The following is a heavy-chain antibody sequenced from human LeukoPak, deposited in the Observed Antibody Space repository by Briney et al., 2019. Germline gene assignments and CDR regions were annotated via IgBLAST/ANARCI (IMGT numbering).Heavy chain of an antibody. Sequence: GGSLRLSCAASRFTFSDYYMVWIRQAPGKGLEWVSYISNSGSSTKYADSVKGRFTISRDNAKNSLSLQMNSMRPEDTAVYYCARADRTSWFDYWGQGTLVTVSS. V-gene: IGHV3-11*05. CDR2: ISNSGSST. J-gene: IGHJ4*02. CDR1: RFTFSDYY. CDR3: ARADRTSWFDY. D-gene: IGHD2-2*01.